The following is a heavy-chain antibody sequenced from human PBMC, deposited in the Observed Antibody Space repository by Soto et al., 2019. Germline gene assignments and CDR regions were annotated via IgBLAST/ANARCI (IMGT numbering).Heavy chain of an antibody. CDR3: ARIVGGSSDY. V-gene: IGHV6-1*01. CDR2: TYYRSKWYS. J-gene: IGHJ4*02. CDR1: GGSISSGG. Sequence: PSETLSLTCTVSGGSISSGGYYWSWIRQHPGKGLEWLGRTYYRSKWYSDYAVSVKSRITINPDTSKNQFSLQLNSVTPEDAAMYYCARIVGGSSDYWGQGTLVTVSS. D-gene: IGHD2-15*01.